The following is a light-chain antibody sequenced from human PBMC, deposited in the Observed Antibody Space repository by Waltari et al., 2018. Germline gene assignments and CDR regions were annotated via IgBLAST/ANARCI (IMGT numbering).Light chain of an antibody. CDR1: QSISNW. Sequence: DIQMTQSPASLSASVGDIVTITCRASQSISNWLAWYQQKPGKAPILLIYKASILKSGVPSRFSGSGSGTQFTLTISSLQPGDFATYYCQQYNTYSAFGQGTKLEI. J-gene: IGKJ2*01. CDR2: KAS. CDR3: QQYNTYSA. V-gene: IGKV1-5*03.